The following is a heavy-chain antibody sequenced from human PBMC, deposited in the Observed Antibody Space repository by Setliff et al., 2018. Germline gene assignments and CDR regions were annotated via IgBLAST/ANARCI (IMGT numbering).Heavy chain of an antibody. CDR2: INQHGSAK. CDR3: ASATGY. Sequence: PGGSLRLSCAASGFSFSDNYMSWVRQAPGKGLEWVANINQHGSAKYYLDSVKGRFTISRDNAKTSLYLLMNSLRADDTAVYFCASATGYWGQGILVTV. CDR1: GFSFSDNY. J-gene: IGHJ4*02. V-gene: IGHV3-7*01.